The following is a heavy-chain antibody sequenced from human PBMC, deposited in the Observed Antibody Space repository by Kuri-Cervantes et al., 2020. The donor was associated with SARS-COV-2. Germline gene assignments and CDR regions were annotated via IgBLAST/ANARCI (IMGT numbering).Heavy chain of an antibody. J-gene: IGHJ4*02. Sequence: SETLSLTCTVSGGSISSGDYYWSWIRQPPGKGLEWIEYIYYSGSTYYNPSLKSRVTISVDTSKNQFSLKLSSVTAADTAVYYCARAYGDYEVTDYWGQGTLVTVSS. D-gene: IGHD4-17*01. CDR1: GGSISSGDYY. V-gene: IGHV4-30-4*08. CDR2: IYYSGST. CDR3: ARAYGDYEVTDY.